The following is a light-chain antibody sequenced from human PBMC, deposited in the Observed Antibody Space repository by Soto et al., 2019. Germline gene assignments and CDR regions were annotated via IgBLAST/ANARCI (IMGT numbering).Light chain of an antibody. CDR2: KVS. CDR1: QSLVFSDGNTY. V-gene: IGKV2-30*01. Sequence: DVVMTQSPLSLPVALGQSASISCRSSQSLVFSDGNTYLSWFQQRPDQSPRRLIYKVSNRDSGVPDRFNGSGSGTDFTLKISRVEAEDIGVYYFMQGTHWPYTFGQGTKLEI. J-gene: IGKJ2*01. CDR3: MQGTHWPYT.